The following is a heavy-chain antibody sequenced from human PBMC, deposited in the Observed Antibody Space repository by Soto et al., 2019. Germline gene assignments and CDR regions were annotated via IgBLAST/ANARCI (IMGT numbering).Heavy chain of an antibody. Sequence: QVHLQESGPGLVQPSQTLSLTCTVSGGSISSGGYFWSWIRQHPGKGLEWLGYIYHSGSTYYNPSLKSRASISVDTSKNHFSLKLTSVTAADTAVYYCASGAVAGFDYWGQGILVTVSS. CDR1: GGSISSGGYF. CDR3: ASGAVAGFDY. J-gene: IGHJ4*02. V-gene: IGHV4-31*03. D-gene: IGHD6-19*01. CDR2: IYHSGST.